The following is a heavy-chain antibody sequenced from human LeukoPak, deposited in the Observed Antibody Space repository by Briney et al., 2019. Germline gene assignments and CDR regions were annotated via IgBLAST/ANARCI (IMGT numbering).Heavy chain of an antibody. J-gene: IGHJ4*02. CDR2: IKQDGSEM. CDR3: ARGSSGNGWSSF. V-gene: IGHV3-7*01. Sequence: GGSLRLSCAASGFTFSRNWMTWVRQAPGKGLEWVANIKQDGSEMHYVDSVKGRFTISRDNAKNSLYLQMNSLRAEDTAVYYCARGSSGNGWSSFWGQGTLVTVSS. CDR1: GFTFSRNW. D-gene: IGHD6-19*01.